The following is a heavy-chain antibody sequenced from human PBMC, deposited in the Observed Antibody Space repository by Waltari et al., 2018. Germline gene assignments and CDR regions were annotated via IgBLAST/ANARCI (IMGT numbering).Heavy chain of an antibody. CDR2: ISSGSGII. CDR1: FGTYA. Sequence: FGTYARNWVRQAPGKGLEWVSFISSGSGIIYYADSVKGRFTISRDNAKNSLLLQMSSLREEDTSVYYCTSVANSGSWGQGTLVTVSS. V-gene: IGHV3-48*02. J-gene: IGHJ5*02. CDR3: TSVANSGS. D-gene: IGHD2-21*01.